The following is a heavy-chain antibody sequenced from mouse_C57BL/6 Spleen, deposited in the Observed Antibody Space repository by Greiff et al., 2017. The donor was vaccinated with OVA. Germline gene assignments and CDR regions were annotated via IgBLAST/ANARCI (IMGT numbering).Heavy chain of an antibody. CDR1: GYTFTSYW. J-gene: IGHJ3*01. Sequence: VQLQQSGAELVRPGSSVKLSCKASGYTFTSYWMHWVKQRPIQGLEWIGNIDPSDSETHYNQKFKDKATLTVDKSSSTAYMQLSSLTSEDSAVYYCARSYGNWFAYWGQGTLVTVSA. D-gene: IGHD2-1*01. CDR2: IDPSDSET. V-gene: IGHV1-52*01. CDR3: ARSYGNWFAY.